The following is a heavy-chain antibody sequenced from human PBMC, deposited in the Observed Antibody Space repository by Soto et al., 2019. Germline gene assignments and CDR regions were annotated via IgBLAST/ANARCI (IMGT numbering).Heavy chain of an antibody. Sequence: QVQLVQSGPEVKKPGSSVNVSCKASGGTFSDSVTSWVRQASGQGLEWMGGIVPIFGKANLAEKFQDRVTITADESTSTAYMKLTSLRSEDTAVYYCARGRDGSNYYFDYWGQGTLVTVSS. CDR2: IVPIFGKA. CDR1: GGTFSDSV. V-gene: IGHV1-69*01. D-gene: IGHD3-10*01. J-gene: IGHJ4*02. CDR3: ARGRDGSNYYFDY.